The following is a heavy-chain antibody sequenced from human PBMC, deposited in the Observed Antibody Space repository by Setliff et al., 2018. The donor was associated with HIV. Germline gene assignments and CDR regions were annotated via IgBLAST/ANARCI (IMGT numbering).Heavy chain of an antibody. V-gene: IGHV4-38-2*02. CDR1: GYSISSRYY. CDR3: ASSPAWRSDFGLHTFDY. D-gene: IGHD2-2*01. Sequence: NPSETLSLTCTVSGYSISSRYYWGWIRQPPGKGLEWIGSVYHTGSTYYNPSLKSRVTMSADTSKNQFSLKLSSVTAADTAVYYCASSPAWRSDFGLHTFDYWGQGTLVTVS. CDR2: VYHTGST. J-gene: IGHJ4*02.